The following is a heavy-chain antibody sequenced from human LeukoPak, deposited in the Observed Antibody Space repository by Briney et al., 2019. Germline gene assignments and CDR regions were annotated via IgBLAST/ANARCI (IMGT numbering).Heavy chain of an antibody. CDR1: GGSISSYY. CDR2: IYTSGSP. D-gene: IGHD3-10*01. Sequence: PSETLSLTCTVSGGSISSYYWSWIRQPPGKGLEWIGYIYTSGSPNYHPSLKSRYTLSVDTSKNQLSLRLSSVTAADMAVYHCARGHTGTYYNPGTYSPHRYSYYGMDVWGQGTTVTVSS. V-gene: IGHV4-4*09. J-gene: IGHJ6*02. CDR3: ARGHTGTYYNPGTYSPHRYSYYGMDV.